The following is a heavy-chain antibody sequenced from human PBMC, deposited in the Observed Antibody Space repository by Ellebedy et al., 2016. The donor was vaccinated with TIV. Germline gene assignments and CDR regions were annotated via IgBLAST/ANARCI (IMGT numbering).Heavy chain of an antibody. CDR2: IRGTGDNT. D-gene: IGHD3-22*01. Sequence: GESLKISCAASGFTFDNYAMDWVRQAPGKGLEWVATIRGTGDNTYYADSVRGRFTISRDNSKNTLYLQMNSLRAEDTAEYYCAKSEGESSGYNFGYWGQGTLVTVSS. J-gene: IGHJ4*02. CDR1: GFTFDNYA. V-gene: IGHV3-23*01. CDR3: AKSEGESSGYNFGY.